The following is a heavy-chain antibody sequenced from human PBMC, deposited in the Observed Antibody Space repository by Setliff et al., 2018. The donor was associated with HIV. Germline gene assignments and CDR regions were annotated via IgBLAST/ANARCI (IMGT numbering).Heavy chain of an antibody. D-gene: IGHD3-9*01. CDR3: SRDYRTTDILSSGYMDV. CDR2: INPNIGST. J-gene: IGHJ6*03. V-gene: IGHV1-2*06. Sequence: ASVKVSCKASGYTFTGYYIHWVRQAPGQGLQWMGRINPNIGSTNYAQNFRGRATMTRDTSVNTAFMELSNLRSDDTAVDYCSRDYRTTDILSSGYMDVWGKGTTVTVSS. CDR1: GYTFTGYY.